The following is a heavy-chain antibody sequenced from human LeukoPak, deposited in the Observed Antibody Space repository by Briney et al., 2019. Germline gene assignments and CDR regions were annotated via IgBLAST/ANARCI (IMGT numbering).Heavy chain of an antibody. Sequence: GASVKVSCKASGYTFTSYGISWVRQAPGQGLEWMGWISAYNGNTNYAQKLQGRVTMTTDTSTSTAYMELRSLRSDDTAVYYCARCRVAAAGTKFLRFDPWGQGTLVTVSS. CDR1: GYTFTSYG. J-gene: IGHJ5*02. V-gene: IGHV1-18*01. D-gene: IGHD6-13*01. CDR3: ARCRVAAAGTKFLRFDP. CDR2: ISAYNGNT.